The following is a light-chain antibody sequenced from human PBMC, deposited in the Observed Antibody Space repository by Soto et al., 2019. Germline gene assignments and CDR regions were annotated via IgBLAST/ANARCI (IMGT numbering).Light chain of an antibody. J-gene: IGLJ3*02. Sequence: QSVLTQPASVSGSPGQSITISCTGTSSDVGGYNYVSWYQQHPGKAPKLVICEVTDRPPGVSNRFSGSKSGNTASLTISGLQTEDEADYYCSSYTSSSTWVFGGGTKLTVL. CDR3: SSYTSSSTWV. CDR2: EVT. CDR1: SSDVGGYNY. V-gene: IGLV2-14*01.